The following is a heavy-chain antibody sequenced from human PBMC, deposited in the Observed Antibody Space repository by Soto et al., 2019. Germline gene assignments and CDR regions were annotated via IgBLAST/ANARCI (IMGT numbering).Heavy chain of an antibody. J-gene: IGHJ4*02. CDR3: ARSEGPYYDILTGYPLDC. CDR1: GFTVSSNY. Sequence: PGGSLRLSCAASGFTVSSNYMSWVRQAPGKGLEWVSVISVKGRFTISRDNSKNTLYLQMNSLRAEDTAVYYCARSEGPYYDILTGYPLDCWGQGTLVTVSS. D-gene: IGHD3-9*01. V-gene: IGHV3-53*01.